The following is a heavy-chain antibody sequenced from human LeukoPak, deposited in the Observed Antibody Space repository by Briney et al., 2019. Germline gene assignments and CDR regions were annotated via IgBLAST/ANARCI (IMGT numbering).Heavy chain of an antibody. Sequence: SQTLSLTCAISGDSVSSNSATCNWIRQSPSRGLEWLGRTYYRSRWYNEYAVSVKSRMTINPDTSKNQFSLQLNSVIPEDTAVYYCAKAAAAGSRLDYWGQGTLVTVSS. D-gene: IGHD6-13*01. CDR1: GDSVSSNSAT. CDR2: TYYRSRWYN. V-gene: IGHV6-1*01. CDR3: AKAAAAGSRLDY. J-gene: IGHJ4*02.